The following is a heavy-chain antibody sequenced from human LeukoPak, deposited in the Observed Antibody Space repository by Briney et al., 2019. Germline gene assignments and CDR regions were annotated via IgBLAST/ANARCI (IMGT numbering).Heavy chain of an antibody. Sequence: SETLSLTCTVSGGSISSYYWSWIRQPPGKGLEWIGYTYYSGSTNYNPSLKSRVTISVDTSKNQFSLKLSSVTAADTAVYYCARDNVDTAISTNYYYYYGMDVWGQGTTVTVSS. CDR2: TYYSGST. CDR1: GGSISSYY. J-gene: IGHJ6*02. D-gene: IGHD5-18*01. CDR3: ARDNVDTAISTNYYYYYGMDV. V-gene: IGHV4-59*01.